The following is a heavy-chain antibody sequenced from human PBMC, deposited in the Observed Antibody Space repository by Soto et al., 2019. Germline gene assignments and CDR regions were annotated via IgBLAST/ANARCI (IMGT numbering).Heavy chain of an antibody. CDR3: ARESYVQVY. Sequence: SETLSLTCTVSGGSISSYYWSWIRQPPGKGLEWIGYIYYSVSTNYNPSLKSLVTISVDTSKNQFSLKLSSVTAADTAVYYCARESYVQVYWGQGTLVTVSS. CDR2: IYYSVST. V-gene: IGHV4-59*12. CDR1: GGSISSYY. D-gene: IGHD3-16*01. J-gene: IGHJ4*02.